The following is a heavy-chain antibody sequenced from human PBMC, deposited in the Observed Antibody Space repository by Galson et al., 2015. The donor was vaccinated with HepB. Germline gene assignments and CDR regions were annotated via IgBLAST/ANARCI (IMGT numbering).Heavy chain of an antibody. Sequence: SLRLSCAASGFTFSSYGMRWVRQAPGKGLEWVAVISYDGSNKYYADSVKGRFTISRDNSKNTLYLQMNSLRAEDTAVYYCAKLTMAAAGPNFDYWGQGTLVTVSS. CDR3: AKLTMAAAGPNFDY. J-gene: IGHJ4*02. V-gene: IGHV3-30*18. D-gene: IGHD6-13*01. CDR1: GFTFSSYG. CDR2: ISYDGSNK.